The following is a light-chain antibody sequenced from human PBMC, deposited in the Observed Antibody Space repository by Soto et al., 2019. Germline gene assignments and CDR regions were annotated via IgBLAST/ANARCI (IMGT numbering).Light chain of an antibody. J-gene: IGKJ1*01. V-gene: IGKV3-20*01. CDR3: QQYDISPWT. CDR1: QSVSSSY. Sequence: EIVLTQSPGTLSLSPGERATLSCRASQSVSSSYLAWYQQKPGQAPRLLIYGASSRATGIPDRFSGSGSGTDFTLTISRLEPEDFAVYYCQQYDISPWTLGQGTKVEIK. CDR2: GAS.